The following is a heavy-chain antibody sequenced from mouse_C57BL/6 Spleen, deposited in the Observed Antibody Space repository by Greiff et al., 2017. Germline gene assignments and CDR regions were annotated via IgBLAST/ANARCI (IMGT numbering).Heavy chain of an antibody. CDR2: IDPENGDT. CDR3: TTSWVLLRSDY. J-gene: IGHJ2*01. D-gene: IGHD1-1*01. CDR1: GFNIKDDY. Sequence: VQLKESGAELVRPGASVKLSCTASGFNIKDDYMHWVKQRPEQGLEWIGWIDPENGDTEYASKFQGKATITADTSSNTAYLQLSSLTSEDTAVYYCTTSWVLLRSDYWGQGTTLTVSS. V-gene: IGHV14-4*01.